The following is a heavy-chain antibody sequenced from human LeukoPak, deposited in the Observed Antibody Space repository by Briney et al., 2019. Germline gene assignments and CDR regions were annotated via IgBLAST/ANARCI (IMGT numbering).Heavy chain of an antibody. CDR1: GFTFSSYW. Sequence: PGGSLRLSCAASGFTFSSYWMSWVRQAPGKGLEWVSYISSSGSTIYYADSVKGRFTISRDNAKNSLYLQMNSLRAEDTAVYYCARRVVTAIRDAFDIWGQGTMVTVSS. V-gene: IGHV3-48*04. CDR3: ARRVVTAIRDAFDI. J-gene: IGHJ3*02. CDR2: ISSSGSTI. D-gene: IGHD2-21*02.